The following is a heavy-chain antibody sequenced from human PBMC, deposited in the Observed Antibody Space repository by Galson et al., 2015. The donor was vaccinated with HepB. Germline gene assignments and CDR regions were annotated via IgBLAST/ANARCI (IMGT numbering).Heavy chain of an antibody. Sequence: TLSLTCTVSGVSISTGGYYWSWIRQHPGQGLEWIGYIYYSGSTSYNPSLKSRVTVSVDMSKNQFSLKLSSVTAADTAAYYCVRVDQSVWIVGSWGQGTLVTVSS. CDR2: IYYSGST. CDR3: VRVDQSVWIVGS. D-gene: IGHD5/OR15-5a*01. CDR1: GVSISTGGYY. V-gene: IGHV4-31*03. J-gene: IGHJ4*02.